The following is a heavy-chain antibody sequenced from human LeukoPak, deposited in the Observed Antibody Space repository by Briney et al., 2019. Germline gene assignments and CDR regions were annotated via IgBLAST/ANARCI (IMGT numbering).Heavy chain of an antibody. V-gene: IGHV3-74*01. Sequence: PGGSLRLSCAASGITFGNNWMHWVRQGPGKGLVWISRINSDGGGAIYADSVKGRFTVSRDNAKNTLYLQMNSLRAEDTAVYYRAKKVPHNWFHTLGQGTLVTVSS. CDR1: GITFGNNW. J-gene: IGHJ5*01. CDR3: AKKVPHNWFHT. CDR2: INSDGGGA.